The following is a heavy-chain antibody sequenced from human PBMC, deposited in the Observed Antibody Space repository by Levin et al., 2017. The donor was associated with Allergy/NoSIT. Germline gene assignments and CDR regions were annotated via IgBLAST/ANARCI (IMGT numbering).Heavy chain of an antibody. D-gene: IGHD2-2*01. CDR2: IIPIFGTA. J-gene: IGHJ4*02. Sequence: GGSLRLSCKASGGTFSSYAISWVRQAPGQGLEWMGGIIPIFGTANYAQKFQGRVTITADESTSTAYMELSSLRSEDTAVYYCAKTGRVLRYGSSTSGYEYFDYWGQGTLVTVSS. CDR1: GGTFSSYA. V-gene: IGHV1-69*01. CDR3: AKTGRVLRYGSSTSGYEYFDY.